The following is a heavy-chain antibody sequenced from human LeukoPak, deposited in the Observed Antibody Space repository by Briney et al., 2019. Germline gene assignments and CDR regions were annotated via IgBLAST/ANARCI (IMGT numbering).Heavy chain of an antibody. D-gene: IGHD6-6*01. Sequence: GGSQRLSCTASGFSFSGHWMHWARQLPGKGLVWVSRISPTGSTTSYADSVKGRFTVSRDNAKNTLYLQVNNLRAEDTAVYYCARGPNSNWSGLDFWGQGTLLTVSS. CDR2: ISPTGSTT. V-gene: IGHV3-74*01. CDR1: GFSFSGHW. J-gene: IGHJ4*02. CDR3: ARGPNSNWSGLDF.